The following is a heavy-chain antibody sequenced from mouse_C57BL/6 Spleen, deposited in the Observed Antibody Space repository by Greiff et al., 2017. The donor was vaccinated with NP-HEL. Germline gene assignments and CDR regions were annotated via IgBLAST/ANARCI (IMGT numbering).Heavy chain of an antibody. Sequence: QVQLQQSGAELVRPGASVTLSCKASGYTFTDYDMHWVKQTPVHGLEWIGAIDPETGGTAYNQKFKGKAILTADNSSSTAYMELRSLTSEDSAVYYPTRARYFDVWGTGTTVTVSS. D-gene: IGHD6-1*01. CDR3: TRARYFDV. J-gene: IGHJ1*03. CDR1: GYTFTDYD. CDR2: IDPETGGT. V-gene: IGHV1-15*01.